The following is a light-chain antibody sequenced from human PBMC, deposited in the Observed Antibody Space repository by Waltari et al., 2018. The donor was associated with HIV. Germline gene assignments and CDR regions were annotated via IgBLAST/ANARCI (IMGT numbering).Light chain of an antibody. CDR1: QSVNHN. Sequence: EIKMPQSPVTLSMSPGQRVTLSCWASQSVNHNFAWYLQRRGQSPRLLIYDTSTRATGSPDRFSGRGSGTQFTLTISSLQSEDIGIYYCQQYSEWPWTFGQGTKVEIK. CDR3: QQYSEWPWT. V-gene: IGKV3-15*01. CDR2: DTS. J-gene: IGKJ1*01.